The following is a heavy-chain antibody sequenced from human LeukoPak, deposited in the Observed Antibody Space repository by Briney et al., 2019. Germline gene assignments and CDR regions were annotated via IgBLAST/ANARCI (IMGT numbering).Heavy chain of an antibody. Sequence: GASVKVSCKASGYTFTTYHMHWVRQAPGQGLEWMGIINSSGGSTSSAPKFHGRVTMTRDTSTSTFYMELSNLRSDDTAVYYCARVSDIVVVPAPLGVNEFDIWGQGTMVTVSS. CDR3: ARVSDIVVVPAPLGVNEFDI. V-gene: IGHV1-46*01. CDR2: INSSGGST. J-gene: IGHJ3*02. D-gene: IGHD2-2*01. CDR1: GYTFTTYH.